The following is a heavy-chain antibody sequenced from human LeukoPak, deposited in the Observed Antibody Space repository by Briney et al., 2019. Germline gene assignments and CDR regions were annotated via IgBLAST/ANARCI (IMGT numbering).Heavy chain of an antibody. D-gene: IGHD6-19*01. CDR2: IFYSGST. Sequence: PSETLSLTCTVSGGSISNYYWNWIRQPPGKGLEWIGYIFYSGSTNYNPSLKSRVTISIETSKNQFSLNLRSVTAADTAVYYCARYSSGWSYLEYWGQGTLVTVSS. V-gene: IGHV4-59*08. CDR1: GGSISNYY. J-gene: IGHJ4*02. CDR3: ARYSSGWSYLEY.